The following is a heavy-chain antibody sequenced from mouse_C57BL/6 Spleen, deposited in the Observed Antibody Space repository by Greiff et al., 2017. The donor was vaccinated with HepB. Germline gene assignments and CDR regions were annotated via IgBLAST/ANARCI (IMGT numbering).Heavy chain of an antibody. CDR2: IHPSDSDT. Sequence: VKLQQPGAELVKPGASVKVSCKASGYTFTSYWMHWVKQRPGQGLEWIGRIHPSDSDTNYNQKFKGKATLTVDKSSSTAYMQLSSLTSEDSAVYYCARAAYYYGSSHWYFDVWGTGTTVTVSS. CDR3: ARAAYYYGSSHWYFDV. CDR1: GYTFTSYW. V-gene: IGHV1-74*01. J-gene: IGHJ1*03. D-gene: IGHD1-1*01.